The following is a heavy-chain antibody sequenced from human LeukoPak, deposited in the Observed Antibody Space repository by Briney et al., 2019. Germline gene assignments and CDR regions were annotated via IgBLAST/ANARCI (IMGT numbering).Heavy chain of an antibody. J-gene: IGHJ4*02. CDR2: ISSSGSTI. CDR3: ARALGYCSSTSCYEFDY. V-gene: IGHV3-48*03. CDR1: GFTFSSYE. D-gene: IGHD2-2*01. Sequence: GGSLRLSCAASGFTFSSYEMNWVRRAPGKGLEWVSYISSSGSTIYYADSVKGRFTISRDNAKNSLYLQMNSLRAEDTAVYYCARALGYCSSTSCYEFDYWGQGTLVTVSS.